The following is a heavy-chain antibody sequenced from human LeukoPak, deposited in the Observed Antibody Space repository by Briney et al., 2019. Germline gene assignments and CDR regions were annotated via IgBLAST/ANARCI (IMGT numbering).Heavy chain of an antibody. CDR2: VNSDGSST. CDR3: AREGPIRSLDY. CDR1: GFTFSSYW. J-gene: IGHJ4*02. Sequence: PGGSLRLSCAASGFTFSSYWMHWVRQAPGKGLVWVSRVNSDGSSTSYADSVKGRFTISRDNAENTLYLQMNSLRAEDTAVYYCAREGPIRSLDYWGQGTLVTVSS. D-gene: IGHD5-24*01. V-gene: IGHV3-74*01.